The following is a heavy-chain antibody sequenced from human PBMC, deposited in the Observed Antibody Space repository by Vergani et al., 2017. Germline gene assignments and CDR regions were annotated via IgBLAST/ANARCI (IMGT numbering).Heavy chain of an antibody. CDR1: GFTFSSHG. CDR2: ISSSSSYI. D-gene: IGHD3-10*01. J-gene: IGHJ6*03. Sequence: VQLVESEGGVVQPGRSLTLSCVASGFTFSSHGMHWVRQAPGKGLEWVSSISSSSSYIYYADSVKGRFTISRDNAKNSLYLQMNSLRAEDTAVYYCARDHGEARGYYYMDVWGKXP. CDR3: ARDHGEARGYYYMDV. V-gene: IGHV3-21*02.